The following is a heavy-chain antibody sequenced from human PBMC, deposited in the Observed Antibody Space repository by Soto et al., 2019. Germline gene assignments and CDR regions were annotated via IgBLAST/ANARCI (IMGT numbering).Heavy chain of an antibody. CDR1: GGSISTVGHY. CDR3: ARATGTLRSRNCDY. V-gene: IGHV4-31*03. J-gene: IGHJ4*02. CDR2: IYHTGST. D-gene: IGHD1-1*01. Sequence: SETLSLTCSVSGGSISTVGHYWTWIRHPPGKGLEWIGSIYHTGSTYYRKSLRSRLTMSVDTSKSQFSLRLSSVTAADTAVYYCARATGTLRSRNCDYWGQGSLVTRLL.